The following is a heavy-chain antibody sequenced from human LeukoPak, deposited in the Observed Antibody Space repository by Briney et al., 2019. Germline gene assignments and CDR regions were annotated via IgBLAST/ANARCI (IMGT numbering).Heavy chain of an antibody. CDR3: ARCSYYGSGSYSEGFDY. J-gene: IGHJ4*02. CDR1: DYSISNTYY. V-gene: IGHV4-38-2*02. D-gene: IGHD3-10*01. Sequence: PSETLSLTCTVSDYSISNTYYWGWIRQPPGKGLEWIGNIHHSGITNYNPSLKSRVSISMDTSKNQFSLKLSSVTAADTAVYYCARCSYYGSGSYSEGFDYWGQGTLVTVSS. CDR2: IHHSGIT.